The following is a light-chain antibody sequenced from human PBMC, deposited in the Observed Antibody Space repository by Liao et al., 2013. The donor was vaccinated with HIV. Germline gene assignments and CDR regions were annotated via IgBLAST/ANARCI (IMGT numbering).Light chain of an antibody. Sequence: SYELTQPPSVSVSPGQTANITCSGGDWVDKRASWYQQKPGQSPVLVVYQDTRRPSGIPERFSGSNSGNTATLTISGTQTLDEADYYCQTWDSSNMIFGGGTKLTVL. V-gene: IGLV3-1*01. CDR1: DWVDKR. CDR3: QTWDSSNMI. CDR2: QDT. J-gene: IGLJ2*01.